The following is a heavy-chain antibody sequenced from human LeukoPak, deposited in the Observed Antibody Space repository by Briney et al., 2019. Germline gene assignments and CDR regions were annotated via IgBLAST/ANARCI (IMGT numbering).Heavy chain of an antibody. V-gene: IGHV3-30*04. D-gene: IGHD6-6*01. CDR1: GWTFSTYA. J-gene: IGHJ5*02. CDR3: ARDWYSSSSWCRFDP. Sequence: GRSVRLSCAASGWTFSTYAKHWVRQAPGQGLEGVAVISFDGSDKYYADSVKGRFTNSRDNSKNTLYLQTNSLRAEDTAVYYSARDWYSSSSWCRFDPWGQGTLVTVSS. CDR2: ISFDGSDK.